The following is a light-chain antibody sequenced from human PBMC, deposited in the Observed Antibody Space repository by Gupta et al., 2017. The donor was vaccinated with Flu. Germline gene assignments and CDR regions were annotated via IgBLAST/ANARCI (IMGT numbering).Light chain of an antibody. CDR2: GTS. CDR1: RSLHSLY. CDR3: SQYGSSPYT. Sequence: GTLSLSPGDSATLSCRASRSLHSLYFAWYQQKPGQAPRLLIHGTSTGATGIPDRFRGSGSGTDLTLTITGLQSEDFAVYYCSQYGSSPYTFGQGTKVEV. J-gene: IGKJ2*01. V-gene: IGKV3-20*01.